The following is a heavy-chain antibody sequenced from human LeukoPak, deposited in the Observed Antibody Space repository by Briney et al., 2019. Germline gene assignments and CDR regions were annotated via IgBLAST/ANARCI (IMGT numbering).Heavy chain of an antibody. Sequence: AVYLTLSCAGSTFTFSNYCMHWVRPGPGKGLVWVSRISPDGSTTTYADSVRGPFTISRDSGQNRVYLQMSSLRFEDTGVYYCAREYSSSSGRAFDYWGQGTLVTAS. D-gene: IGHD6-6*01. CDR3: AREYSSSSGRAFDY. CDR1: TFTFSNYC. J-gene: IGHJ4*02. V-gene: IGHV3-74*01. CDR2: ISPDGSTT.